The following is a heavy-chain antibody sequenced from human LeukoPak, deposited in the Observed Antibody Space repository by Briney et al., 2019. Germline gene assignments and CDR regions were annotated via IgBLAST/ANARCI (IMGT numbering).Heavy chain of an antibody. CDR1: GFTFSSYG. J-gene: IGHJ3*02. CDR2: IRYDGSNK. V-gene: IGHV3-30*02. Sequence: GGSLRLSCAASGFTFSSYGMHWVRQPPGKGLEWVAFIRYDGSNKYYADSVKGRFTISRDNSKNTLYLQMNSLRAEDTAVYYCAKDFITMIVVVRGAFDIWGQGTMVTVSS. D-gene: IGHD3-22*01. CDR3: AKDFITMIVVVRGAFDI.